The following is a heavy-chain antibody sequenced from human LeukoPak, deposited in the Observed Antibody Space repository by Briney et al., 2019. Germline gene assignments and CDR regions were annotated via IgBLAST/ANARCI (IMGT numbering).Heavy chain of an antibody. J-gene: IGHJ4*02. Sequence: SVKVSCKATGGTFSSYAISWVRQAPGQGLEWMGGIIPIFGTANYAQKFQGRVTITADESTSTAYMELSSLRSEDTAVYYCAKHSSSWYGGIYYFDYWGQGTLVTVSS. D-gene: IGHD6-13*01. CDR1: GGTFSSYA. CDR3: AKHSSSWYGGIYYFDY. CDR2: IIPIFGTA. V-gene: IGHV1-69*13.